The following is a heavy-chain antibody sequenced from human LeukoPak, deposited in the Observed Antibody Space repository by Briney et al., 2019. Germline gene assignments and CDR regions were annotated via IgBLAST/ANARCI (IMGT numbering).Heavy chain of an antibody. J-gene: IGHJ4*02. CDR2: IYYTGST. CDR1: GGSLSGYY. D-gene: IGHD2-15*01. Sequence: SETLSLTCAVYGGSLSGYYCSWIRQPPGKGLEWIGDIYYTGSTNYNPSLKSRVTISVDTSKNQFSLKLSSVTAADTAVYYCARGVVAAPQTFDYWGQGTLVAVSS. V-gene: IGHV4-59*01. CDR3: ARGVVAAPQTFDY.